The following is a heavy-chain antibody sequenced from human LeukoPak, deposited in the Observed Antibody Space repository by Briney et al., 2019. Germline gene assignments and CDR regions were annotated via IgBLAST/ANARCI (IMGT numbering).Heavy chain of an antibody. Sequence: SQTLSLTFAISGDSVSINSAAWNWIRQSPSRGLEWLGRTYYRSKWYNDYAVSVKSRITINPDTSKNQFSLQLNSVTPEDTAVYYCARDRRSGSYGEYYYYGMDVWGQGTTVTVSS. D-gene: IGHD1-26*01. CDR1: GDSVSINSAA. J-gene: IGHJ6*02. CDR3: ARDRRSGSYGEYYYYGMDV. V-gene: IGHV6-1*01. CDR2: TYYRSKWYN.